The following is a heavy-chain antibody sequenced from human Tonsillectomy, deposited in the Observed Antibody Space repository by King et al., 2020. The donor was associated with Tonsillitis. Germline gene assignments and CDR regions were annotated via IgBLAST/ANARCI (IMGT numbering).Heavy chain of an antibody. CDR3: ARARVVQAAMNYYYYGMDV. V-gene: IGHV3-13*01. CDR2: IGTAGDT. D-gene: IGHD2-2*01. CDR1: GFTFSSYD. Sequence: VQLVEFGGGLVQPGGFLRLSCAASGFTFSSYDMHWVRQATGKGLEWVSAIGTAGDTYYPGSVKGRFTISRENAKNSLYLQMNSLRAGDTAVYYCARARVVQAAMNYYYYGMDVWGQGTTVTVSS. J-gene: IGHJ6*02.